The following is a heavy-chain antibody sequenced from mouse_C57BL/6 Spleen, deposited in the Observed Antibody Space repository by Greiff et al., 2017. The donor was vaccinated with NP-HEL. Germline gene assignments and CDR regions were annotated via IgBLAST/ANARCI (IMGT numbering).Heavy chain of an antibody. V-gene: IGHV3-6*01. D-gene: IGHD3-1*01. J-gene: IGHJ2*01. Sequence: DVKLQESGPGLVKPSQSLSLTCSVTGYSITSGYYWNWIRQFPGNKLEWMGYISYDGSNNYNPSLKNRISITRDTSKNQFFLKLNSVTTEDTATYYCARVRGYFDYWGQGTTLTVSS. CDR1: GYSITSGYY. CDR2: ISYDGSN. CDR3: ARVRGYFDY.